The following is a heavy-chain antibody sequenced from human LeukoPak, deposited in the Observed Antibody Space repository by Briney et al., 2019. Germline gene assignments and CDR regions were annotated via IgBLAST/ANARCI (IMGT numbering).Heavy chain of an antibody. J-gene: IGHJ6*02. CDR2: ISNGGGST. CDR1: GFTFNTYA. CDR3: AILSRVSSGWYLYGMDV. V-gene: IGHV3-23*01. Sequence: GGSLTLSCAVSGFTFNTYAINWVRQAPGKGLERVSGISNGGGSTYYADSVKGRFTISRDNSKNTLYLQLNSLRAEDTAVYYCAILSRVSSGWYLYGMDVWGQAPTVTVSS. D-gene: IGHD6-19*01.